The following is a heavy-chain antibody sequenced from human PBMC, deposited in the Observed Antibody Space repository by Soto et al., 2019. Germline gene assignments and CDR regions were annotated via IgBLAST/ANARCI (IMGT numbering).Heavy chain of an antibody. CDR2: ISSSSSYI. D-gene: IGHD6-6*01. CDR1: GFTFSSYS. CDR3: ARVPEFEAARPYYFDY. V-gene: IGHV3-21*01. Sequence: GGSLRLSCAAFGFTFSSYSMNWVRQAPGKGLEWVSSISSSSSYIYYADSVKGRFTISRDNAKNSLYLQMNSLRAEDTAVYYCARVPEFEAARPYYFDYWGQGTLVTVSS. J-gene: IGHJ4*02.